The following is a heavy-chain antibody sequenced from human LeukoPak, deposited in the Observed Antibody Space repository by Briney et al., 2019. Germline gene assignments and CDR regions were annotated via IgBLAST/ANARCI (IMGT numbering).Heavy chain of an antibody. V-gene: IGHV4-39*01. J-gene: IGHJ4*02. Sequence: SETLSLTCTVSGGSISSRSYYWGWIRQPPGKGLEWIGKISDSGSTYYSPTLRSRVTISLDMSKNQFSLKLSSVTAADTAVYYCARVSDYGDGDYWGQGTLVTVSS. CDR3: ARVSDYGDGDY. CDR1: GGSISSRSYY. CDR2: ISDSGST. D-gene: IGHD4-17*01.